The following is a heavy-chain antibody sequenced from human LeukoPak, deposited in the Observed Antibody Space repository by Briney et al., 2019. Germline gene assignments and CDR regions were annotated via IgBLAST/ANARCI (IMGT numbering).Heavy chain of an antibody. V-gene: IGHV4-61*02. Sequence: PSETLSLTCTVSGGSISSGSYYWSWIRQPAGKGLEWIGRIYTSGSTNYNPSLKSRVTISVDTSKNQFSLKLSSVTAADTAVYYCARSALTMIVDDWGQGTLVTVSS. CDR1: GGSISSGSYY. CDR2: IYTSGST. D-gene: IGHD3-22*01. J-gene: IGHJ4*02. CDR3: ARSALTMIVDD.